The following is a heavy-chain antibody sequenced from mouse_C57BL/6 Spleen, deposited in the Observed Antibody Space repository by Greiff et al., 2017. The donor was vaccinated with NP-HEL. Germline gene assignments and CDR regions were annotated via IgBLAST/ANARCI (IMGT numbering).Heavy chain of an antibody. CDR2: IDPEDGET. Sequence: VQLQQSGAELVKPGASVKLSCTASGFNIKDYYMHWVKQRTEQGLEWIGRIDPEDGETKYAPKFQGKATITADTSSNTAYLQLSSLTSEDTAVYYCARKGTTVVASTPYWYFDVWGTGTTVTVSS. CDR3: ARKGTTVVASTPYWYFDV. J-gene: IGHJ1*03. CDR1: GFNIKDYY. V-gene: IGHV14-2*01. D-gene: IGHD1-1*01.